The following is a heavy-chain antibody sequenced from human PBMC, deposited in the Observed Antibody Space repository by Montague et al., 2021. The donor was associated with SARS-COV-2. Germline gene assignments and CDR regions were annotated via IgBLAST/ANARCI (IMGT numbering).Heavy chain of an antibody. CDR2: VFYNGDT. CDR3: VREFWYCSRGACLGNFDS. D-gene: IGHD2-2*01. CDR1: GDSISDYY. J-gene: IGHJ4*02. Sequence: SETLSLTCTVSGDSISDYYWSWIRQPPGKGLEWIGCVFYNGDTNYNPSLKSRVTTSVETSKNQFSLNLTSVTAADTAVYHCVREFWYCSRGACLGNFDSWGQGTLVTVSS. V-gene: IGHV4-59*13.